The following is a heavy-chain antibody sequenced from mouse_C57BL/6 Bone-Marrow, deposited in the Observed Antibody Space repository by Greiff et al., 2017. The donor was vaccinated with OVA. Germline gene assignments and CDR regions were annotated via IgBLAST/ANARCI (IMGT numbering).Heavy chain of an antibody. Sequence: EVQRVESGGGLVQPKGSLKLSCAASGFSFNTYAMNWVRQAPGKGLEWVARIRSKSNNYATYYADSVKDRFTITRDDSESMLYLQMNNLKTEDTAMYYCVRHEAQARGGFAYWGHGTLVTVSA. CDR1: GFSFNTYA. CDR3: VRHEAQARGGFAY. J-gene: IGHJ3*01. D-gene: IGHD3-2*02. CDR2: IRSKSNNYAT. V-gene: IGHV10-1*01.